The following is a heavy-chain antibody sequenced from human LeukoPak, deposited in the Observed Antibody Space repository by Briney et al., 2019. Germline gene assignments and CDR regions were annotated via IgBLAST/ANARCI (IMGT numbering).Heavy chain of an antibody. CDR3: ARHESYDSSLDY. V-gene: IGHV4-59*01. CDR2: IYYSGST. J-gene: IGHJ4*02. CDR1: GGSISSYY. Sequence: SETLSLTCTVSGGSISSYYWSWIRQPPGKGLEWIGYIYYSGSTNYNPSLNSRVTISVDTSKNQFSLKLSSVTAADTAVYYCARHESYDSSLDYWGQGTLVTVSS. D-gene: IGHD3-22*01.